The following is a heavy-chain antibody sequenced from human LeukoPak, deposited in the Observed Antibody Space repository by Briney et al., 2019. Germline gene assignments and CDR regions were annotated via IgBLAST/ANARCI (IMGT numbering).Heavy chain of an antibody. CDR3: ARGVYYGTGTYN. CDR1: DGSFSGYY. CDR2: INHSGSA. V-gene: IGHV4-34*01. D-gene: IGHD3-10*01. Sequence: SETLSLTCGVSDGSFSGYYWTWIRQSPGKGLEWIGEINHSGSATHNRSLKSRVTISMKTSKDQFSLKLGSLTAADTAGFYLARGVYYGTGTYNWGQGTLGTVSS. J-gene: IGHJ1*01.